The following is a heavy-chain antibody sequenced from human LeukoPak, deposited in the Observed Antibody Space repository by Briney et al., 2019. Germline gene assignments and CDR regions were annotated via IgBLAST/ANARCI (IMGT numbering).Heavy chain of an antibody. CDR2: IISIFGTP. V-gene: IGHV1-69*05. CDR1: GGTFSNFG. CDR3: AREGFCVGDTCHGRDKVLDY. J-gene: IGHJ4*02. Sequence: SAKVSCKASGGTFSNFGITWVRQAPGQGLEWMGRIISIFGTPNYAQKFQGRVTITTDESTSTAYMDLYSLRSEDTAVYYCAREGFCVGDTCHGRDKVLDYWGQGTLVTVSS. D-gene: IGHD2-15*01.